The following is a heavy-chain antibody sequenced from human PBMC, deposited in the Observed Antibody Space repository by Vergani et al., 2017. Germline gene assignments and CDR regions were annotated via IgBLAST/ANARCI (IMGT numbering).Heavy chain of an antibody. D-gene: IGHD6-6*01. J-gene: IGHJ4*02. CDR2: IIPIFGTA. CDR3: ARDQSSSYYAYFDY. Sequence: QVQLVQSGAEVKKPGSSVKVSCKASGGTFSSYAISWVRQAPGQGLEWMGGIIPIFGTANYAQKFQGRVTITADESTSTAYMELSSLRSDDTAVYYCARDQSSSYYAYFDYWGQGTLVTVSS. CDR1: GGTFSSYA. V-gene: IGHV1-69*01.